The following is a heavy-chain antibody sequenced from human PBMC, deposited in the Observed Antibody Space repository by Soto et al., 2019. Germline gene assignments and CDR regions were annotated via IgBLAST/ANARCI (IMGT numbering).Heavy chain of an antibody. CDR2: IIPLFDAT. CDR3: ARERSSSWYNGTFYFDS. CDR1: GGTFTTYD. D-gene: IGHD6-19*01. J-gene: IGHJ4*02. V-gene: IGHV1-69*06. Sequence: QVQLVQSGAEVRKPGSSVKVSCKASGGTFTTYDISWVRQAPGQGLEWMGGIIPLFDATKYAQKFQGRVTITSYTSTGTAYMELSSLRAEDTAMYYSARERSSSWYNGTFYFDSWGQGTLVTVSS.